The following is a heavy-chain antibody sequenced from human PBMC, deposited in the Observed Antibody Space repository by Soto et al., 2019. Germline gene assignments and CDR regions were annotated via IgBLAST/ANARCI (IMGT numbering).Heavy chain of an antibody. J-gene: IGHJ4*02. D-gene: IGHD6-13*01. V-gene: IGHV3-21*01. Sequence: ELHLVESGGGVVQPGGSLRLSCAAPGSPFSSYGMNWIRQAPGKGLEWVASINNGGEYIYYADSVQGRFTISRDNAKNSLYLQMNSLRAEDTAVYFCARDESAGSSIRYWGQGTLVTVSS. CDR1: GSPFSSYG. CDR2: INNGGEYI. CDR3: ARDESAGSSIRY.